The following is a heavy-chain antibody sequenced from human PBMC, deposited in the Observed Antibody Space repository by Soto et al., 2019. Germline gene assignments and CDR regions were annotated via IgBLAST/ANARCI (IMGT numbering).Heavy chain of an antibody. D-gene: IGHD2-2*01. Sequence: GASVNVSCKASGYTFTGYYMHWVRQAPGQGLEWMGWINPNSGGTNYAQKFQGWVTMTRDTSISTAYMELSRLRSDDTAVYYCARGSFSTNNYYYYYYMDVWGKGTTVTVSS. V-gene: IGHV1-2*04. CDR3: ARGSFSTNNYYYYYYMDV. J-gene: IGHJ6*03. CDR2: INPNSGGT. CDR1: GYTFTGYY.